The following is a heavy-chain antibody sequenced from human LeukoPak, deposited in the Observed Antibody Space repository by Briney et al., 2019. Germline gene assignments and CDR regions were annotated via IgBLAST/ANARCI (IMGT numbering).Heavy chain of an antibody. V-gene: IGHV4-39*01. CDR1: GGSISSGDYY. CDR2: IYYSGST. D-gene: IGHD1-20*01. Sequence: SETLSLTCTVSGGSISSGDYYWGWIRQPPGKGLEWIGSIYYSGSTYYNPSLKSRVTISVDTSKNQFSLKLSSVTAADTAVYYCARLTGRIDAFDIWGQGTMVTVSS. J-gene: IGHJ3*02. CDR3: ARLTGRIDAFDI.